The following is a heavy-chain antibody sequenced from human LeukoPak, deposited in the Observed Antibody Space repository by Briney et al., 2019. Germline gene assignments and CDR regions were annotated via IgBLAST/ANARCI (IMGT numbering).Heavy chain of an antibody. V-gene: IGHV1-18*04. CDR3: ARDLEAFSSTSSGGVY. CDR1: GYTFTSYT. J-gene: IGHJ4*02. CDR2: ISAYNGNT. D-gene: IGHD2-2*01. Sequence: ASVKVSCKASGYTFTSYTITWVRQAPGQGLEWMGWISAYNGNTNYAQKLQGRVTMTTDTSTSTAYMELRSLRSDDTAVYYCARDLEAFSSTSSGGVYWGQGTLVTVSS.